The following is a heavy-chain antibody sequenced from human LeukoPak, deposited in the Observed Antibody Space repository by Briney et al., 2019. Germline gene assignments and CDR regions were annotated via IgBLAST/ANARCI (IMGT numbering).Heavy chain of an antibody. J-gene: IGHJ3*02. CDR2: ISYDGSNK. Sequence: PGGSLRLSCAASGFTFSSYGMHWVRQAPGKGLEWVAVISYDGSNKYYADSVKGRFTISRDNSKNTLYLQMNSLRAEDTAVYYCARVSSDYYDSSGYYYVVGAFDIWGQGTMVTVSS. D-gene: IGHD3-22*01. CDR3: ARVSSDYYDSSGYYYVVGAFDI. V-gene: IGHV3-30*03. CDR1: GFTFSSYG.